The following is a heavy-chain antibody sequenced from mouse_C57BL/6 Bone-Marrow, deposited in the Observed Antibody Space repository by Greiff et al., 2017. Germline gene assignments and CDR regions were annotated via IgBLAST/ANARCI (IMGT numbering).Heavy chain of an antibody. CDR3: ARRKGYYAMDY. Sequence: DVKLVESGGDLVKPGGSLKLSCAASGFTFSSYGMSWVRQTPDKRLEWVATISSGGSYTYYPDSVKGRVTISRDNAKNTLYLQMSSLKSEDTAMYYCARRKGYYAMDYWGQGTSVTVSS. J-gene: IGHJ4*01. V-gene: IGHV5-6*02. CDR1: GFTFSSYG. CDR2: ISSGGSYT.